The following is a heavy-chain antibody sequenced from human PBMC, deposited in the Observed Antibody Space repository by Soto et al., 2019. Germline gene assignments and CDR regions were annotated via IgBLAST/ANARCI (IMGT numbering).Heavy chain of an antibody. J-gene: IGHJ4*02. CDR2: ISDSGATT. D-gene: IGHD6-19*01. CDR3: AKEDTSSGSLDY. V-gene: IGHV3-23*01. CDR1: GFPFGENA. Sequence: GGSLRLSCAASGFPFGENAMSWVRQAPGKGLEWVSGISDSGATTYYEDSVRGRFTISRDNSKKTLYLQMKSLRADDSASYYCAKEDTSSGSLDYWGQGDLVTVSS.